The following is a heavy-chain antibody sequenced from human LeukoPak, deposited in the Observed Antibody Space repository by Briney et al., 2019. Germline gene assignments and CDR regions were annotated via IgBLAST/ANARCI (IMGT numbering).Heavy chain of an antibody. CDR1: GYTFTSYY. CDR2: INPSGGST. Sequence: ASVKVSCKASGYTFTSYYMHWVRQAPGQGLEWMGIINPSGGSTSYAQKFQGRVTMTRDTSTSTVYMELSSLRSEDTAVCYCASSTTTFSPPPSWGQGTLVTVSS. J-gene: IGHJ4*02. CDR3: ASSTTTFSPPPS. V-gene: IGHV1-46*01. D-gene: IGHD1-1*01.